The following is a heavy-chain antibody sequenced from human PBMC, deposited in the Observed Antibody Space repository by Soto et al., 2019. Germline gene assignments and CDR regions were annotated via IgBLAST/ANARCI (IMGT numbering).Heavy chain of an antibody. CDR1: GFTFSSYG. V-gene: IGHV3-33*01. Sequence: QVPLVESGGGVVQPGRSLRLSCAASGFTFSSYGMHWVRQAPGKGLEWVAVIWYDGSNKYYADSVKGRFTISRDNSKNTLYLQMNSLRAEDTAVYYCARDRTQSDLEWFTPTPGWFDPWGQGTLVTVSS. CDR3: ARDRTQSDLEWFTPTPGWFDP. J-gene: IGHJ5*02. CDR2: IWYDGSNK. D-gene: IGHD3-3*01.